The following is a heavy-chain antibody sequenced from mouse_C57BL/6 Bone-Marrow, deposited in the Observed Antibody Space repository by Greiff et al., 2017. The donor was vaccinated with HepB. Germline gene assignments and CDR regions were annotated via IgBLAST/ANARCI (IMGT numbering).Heavy chain of an antibody. V-gene: IGHV7-1*01. CDR1: GFTFSDFY. CDR3: ARDADYGSSWFAY. J-gene: IGHJ3*01. D-gene: IGHD1-1*01. Sequence: EVKLVESGGGLVQSGRSLRLSCATSGFTFSDFYMEWVRQAPGKGLEWIAASRNKANDYTTEYSASVKGRFIVSRDTSQSILYLQMNALRAEDTAIYYCARDADYGSSWFAYWGQGTLVTVSA. CDR2: SRNKANDYTT.